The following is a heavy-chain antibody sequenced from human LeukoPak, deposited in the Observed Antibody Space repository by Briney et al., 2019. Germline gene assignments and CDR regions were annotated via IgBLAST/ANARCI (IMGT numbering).Heavy chain of an antibody. J-gene: IGHJ3*02. CDR1: GGSISSYY. V-gene: IGHV4-59*08. CDR3: ARGRFAIGPGGTGLGI. Sequence: SETLSLTCTVSGGSISSYYWSWIRQPPGKGLEWIGYIYYSGSTNYNPSLKSRVTISVDTSKNQFSLKLSSVTAADTAVYYCARGRFAIGPGGTGLGIWGQGTMVTVSS. CDR2: IYYSGST. D-gene: IGHD6-13*01.